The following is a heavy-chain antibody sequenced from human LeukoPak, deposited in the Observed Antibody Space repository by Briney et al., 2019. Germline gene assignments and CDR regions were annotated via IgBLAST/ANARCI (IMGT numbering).Heavy chain of an antibody. CDR1: GGSISSYY. J-gene: IGHJ3*02. Sequence: SETLSLTCTVSGGSISSYYWSWIRQPAGKGLEWIGRIYTSGSTNYNPSLKSRVTMSVDTSKNQFSLKLSSVTAADTAVYYCARDPASTTEQIYDAFDIWGQGTMVTVSS. CDR2: IYTSGST. CDR3: ARDPASTTEQIYDAFDI. V-gene: IGHV4-4*07. D-gene: IGHD4-17*01.